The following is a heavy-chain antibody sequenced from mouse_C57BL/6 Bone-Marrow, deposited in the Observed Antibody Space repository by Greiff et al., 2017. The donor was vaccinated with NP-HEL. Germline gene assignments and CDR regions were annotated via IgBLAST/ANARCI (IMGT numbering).Heavy chain of an antibody. CDR3: ARDPHYYYGSSSCYFDN. CDR2: ISAGGSYT. J-gene: IGHJ2*01. V-gene: IGHV5-4*01. D-gene: IGHD1-1*01. CDR1: GFTFSSYS. Sequence: EVKLVESGGGLVKPGGSLKLSCAASGFTFSSYSMSWVRQTPEKRLEWVATISAGGSYTYYPDNVKGRFTISRDNAKNTLYLQMSHLKSEDTAMYYCARDPHYYYGSSSCYFDNWGQGTTLTVSS.